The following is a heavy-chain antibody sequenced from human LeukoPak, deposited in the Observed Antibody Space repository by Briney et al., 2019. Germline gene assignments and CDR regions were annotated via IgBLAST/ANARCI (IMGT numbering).Heavy chain of an antibody. Sequence: PSETLSLTCAVYGGSFSGYYWSWIRQPPGKGLEWIGEINHSGSTNRNPSLKSRVTISVDTSKNQFSLKLSSVTAADTAVYYCARHSRYYDSSPSFDYWGQGTLVTVSS. CDR1: GGSFSGYY. CDR2: INHSGST. CDR3: ARHSRYYDSSPSFDY. J-gene: IGHJ4*02. V-gene: IGHV4-34*01. D-gene: IGHD3-22*01.